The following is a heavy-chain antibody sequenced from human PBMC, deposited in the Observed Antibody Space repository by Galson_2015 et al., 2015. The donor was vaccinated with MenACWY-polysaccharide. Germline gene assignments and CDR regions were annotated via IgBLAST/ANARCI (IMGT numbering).Heavy chain of an antibody. V-gene: IGHV3-7*01. Sequence: SLRLSCAASGFTFSSYWMSWVRQAPGKGLEWVANIKQDGSEKYYVDSVKGRFTISRDNAKNSLYLQMNSLRAEDTAVYYCCGSYYREGAFDIWGQGTMVTVSS. CDR1: GFTFSSYW. J-gene: IGHJ3*02. CDR2: IKQDGSEK. CDR3: CGSYYREGAFDI. D-gene: IGHD1-26*01.